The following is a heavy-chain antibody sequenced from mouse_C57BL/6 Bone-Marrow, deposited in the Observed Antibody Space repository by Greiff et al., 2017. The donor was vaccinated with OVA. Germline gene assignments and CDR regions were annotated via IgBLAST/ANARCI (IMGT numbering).Heavy chain of an antibody. CDR1: GFSLTSYG. V-gene: IGHV2-2*01. CDR2: IWSGGST. Sequence: VQLQQSGPGLVQPSQSLSITCTVSGFSLTSYGVHWVRQSPGKGLEWLGVIWSGGSTDYNAAFISRLSISKDNSKSQVFFKMNSRQADDTAIYYCARRYDYDDWFAYWGQGTLVTVSA. D-gene: IGHD2-4*01. CDR3: ARRYDYDDWFAY. J-gene: IGHJ3*01.